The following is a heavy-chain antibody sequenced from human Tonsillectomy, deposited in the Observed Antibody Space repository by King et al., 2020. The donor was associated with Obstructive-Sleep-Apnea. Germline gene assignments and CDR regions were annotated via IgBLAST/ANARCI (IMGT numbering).Heavy chain of an antibody. D-gene: IGHD3-9*01. J-gene: IGHJ3*02. CDR3: ARGPAFLTGLSSCAFDI. V-gene: IGHV4-34*01. Sequence: VQLQQWGAGLLKPSETLSLTCAVYGGSFSGYYWSWSRQPPGKGREWIGEINHSGSTNYNPSLKSRVTISVNTSKNQFSLKLSSVTAADTAVYYCARGPAFLTGLSSCAFDIWGQGPMVTVSS. CDR2: INHSGST. CDR1: GGSFSGYY.